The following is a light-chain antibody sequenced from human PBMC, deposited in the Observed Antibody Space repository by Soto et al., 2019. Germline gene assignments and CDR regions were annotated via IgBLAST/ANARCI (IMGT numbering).Light chain of an antibody. V-gene: IGKV1-39*01. CDR3: QQSFSTVRT. Sequence: DIQMTQSPSSLSASVGDRVTITCRASQSISTYLNWYQQKPGKAPKLLIYAASSLQSGVPSRFSGSGSGTDFSLTIISLQPEDFATYYCQQSFSTVRTFGQGTKVDI. CDR2: AAS. CDR1: QSISTY. J-gene: IGKJ1*01.